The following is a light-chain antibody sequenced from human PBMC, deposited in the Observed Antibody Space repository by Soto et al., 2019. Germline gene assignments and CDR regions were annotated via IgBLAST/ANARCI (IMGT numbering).Light chain of an antibody. J-gene: IGKJ2*01. Sequence: DIQMTQSPSFLSASVGDRVTITCRAIQRIDNFLNWYQQKPGKAPKLLIYGASSLQSGVPSRFSGSGSGTDFTLTITSLQPEDSATYHCQQRYKTSLSSFGQGTKVEIK. V-gene: IGKV1-39*01. CDR1: QRIDNF. CDR3: QQRYKTSLSS. CDR2: GAS.